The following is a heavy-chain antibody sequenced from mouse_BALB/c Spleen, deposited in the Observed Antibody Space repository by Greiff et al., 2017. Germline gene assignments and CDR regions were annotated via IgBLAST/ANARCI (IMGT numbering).Heavy chain of an antibody. CDR2: ISYSGST. J-gene: IGHJ3*01. D-gene: IGHD2-14*01. CDR1: GYSITSDYA. CDR3: ARGGYDAWFAY. V-gene: IGHV3-2*02. Sequence: VQLQQSGPGLVKPSQSLSLTCTVTGYSITSDYAWNWIRQFPGNKLEWMGYISYSGSTSYNPSLKSRISITRDTSKNQFFLQLNSVTTEDTATYYCARGGYDAWFAYWGQGTLVTVSA.